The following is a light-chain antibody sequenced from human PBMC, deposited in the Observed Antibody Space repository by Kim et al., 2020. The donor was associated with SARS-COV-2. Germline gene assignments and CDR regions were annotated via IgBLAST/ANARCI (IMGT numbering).Light chain of an antibody. V-gene: IGLV3-21*04. Sequence: AAGKTARSTCRGNNIGSKILPSYQQKPGQAPVLVIYYDSDRPSGIPERFSGSNSGNTATLTISRGEAGDEADYYCQVWDSSSDHRVFGGGTKLTVL. CDR3: QVWDSSSDHRV. J-gene: IGLJ3*02. CDR1: NIGSKI. CDR2: YDS.